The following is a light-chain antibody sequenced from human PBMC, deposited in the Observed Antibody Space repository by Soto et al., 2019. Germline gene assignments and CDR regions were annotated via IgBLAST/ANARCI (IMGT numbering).Light chain of an antibody. CDR2: DAS. CDR3: QQANSFPRT. Sequence: ETVLTQSPATLSLSPGERATLSCRASRSVSSYLAWYQQKPGRAPRLLIYDASNRATGIPARFSGSGSGTDFTLTISSLRPEDFATYYCQQANSFPRTFGGGTKVDIK. CDR1: RSVSSY. V-gene: IGKV3-11*01. J-gene: IGKJ4*01.